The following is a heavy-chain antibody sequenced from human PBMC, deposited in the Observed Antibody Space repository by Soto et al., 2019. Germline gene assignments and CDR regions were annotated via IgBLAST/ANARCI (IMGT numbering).Heavy chain of an antibody. V-gene: IGHV3-30-3*01. CDR2: ISYDGSNK. J-gene: IGHJ4*02. D-gene: IGHD3-10*01. CDR1: GFTFSSYA. CDR3: ARAGRGPTDY. Sequence: GGSLRLSCAASGFTFSSYAMHWVRQAPGKGLEWVAVISYDGSNKYYADSVKGRFTISRDNSKNTLYLQMNSLRAEDTAVYYCARAGRGPTDYWGQGTLVTVSS.